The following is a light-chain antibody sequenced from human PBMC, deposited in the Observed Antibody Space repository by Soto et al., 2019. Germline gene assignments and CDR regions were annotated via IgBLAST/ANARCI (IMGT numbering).Light chain of an antibody. CDR3: AAWDDSLNGQV. Sequence: QAVLTQPPSASGTPGQRVTISCSGSSSNLGSNTINWYQQLPGTAPKLLIYSNNRRPSGVPDRFSGSKSGTSASLAISGLQAEDEADYYCAAWDDSLNGQVFGGGTQLTVL. CDR2: SNN. J-gene: IGLJ3*02. V-gene: IGLV1-44*01. CDR1: SSNLGSNT.